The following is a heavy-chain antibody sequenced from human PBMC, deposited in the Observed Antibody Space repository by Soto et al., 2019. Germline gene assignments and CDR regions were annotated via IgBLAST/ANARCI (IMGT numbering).Heavy chain of an antibody. CDR3: ARDSGYSSSSWYYGMDV. D-gene: IGHD6-6*01. J-gene: IGHJ6*02. Sequence: VASVKVSCKASGGTFSSYAISWVRQAPGQGLEWMGGIIPIFGTANYAQKFQGRVTITADKSTSTAYMELSSLRSEDTAGYYCARDSGYSSSSWYYGMDVWGQGTTVTVSS. CDR2: IIPIFGTA. V-gene: IGHV1-69*06. CDR1: GGTFSSYA.